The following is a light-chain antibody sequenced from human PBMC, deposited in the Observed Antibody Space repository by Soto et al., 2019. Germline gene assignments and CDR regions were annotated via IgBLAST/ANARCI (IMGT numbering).Light chain of an antibody. J-gene: IGKJ1*01. CDR3: KQYSRSHT. CDR1: KSVSNNY. V-gene: IGKV3-20*01. CDR2: GAS. Sequence: EVGLSQSPVTLSLSPLERATLSCSASKSVSNNYLAWYQQKPGQAPRLLIYGASNSATDIPDRLSGSGSGTDFTLTISTLQPQASAVYYCKQYSRSHTFDKGAKVDIQ.